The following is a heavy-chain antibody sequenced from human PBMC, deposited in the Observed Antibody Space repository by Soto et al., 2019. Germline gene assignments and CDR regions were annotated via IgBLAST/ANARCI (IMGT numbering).Heavy chain of an antibody. CDR1: GFTFTSAW. CDR2: VKSKNDGGAI. CDR3: VGGSPFEY. J-gene: IGHJ4*02. D-gene: IGHD1-26*01. Sequence: TGGSLRLSCAGSGFTFTSAWMNWVRQAPGNGLEWVGRVKSKNDGGAIDYGTPVKGRFIISRDDSKNTAYLQMNSLKIEDTGVYYCVGGSPFEYWGQGTLVTVSS. V-gene: IGHV3-15*05.